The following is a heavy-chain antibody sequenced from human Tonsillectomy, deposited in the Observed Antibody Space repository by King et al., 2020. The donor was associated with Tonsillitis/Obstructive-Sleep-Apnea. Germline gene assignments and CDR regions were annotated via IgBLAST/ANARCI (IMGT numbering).Heavy chain of an antibody. V-gene: IGHV3-30*18. CDR3: AKDQGYCSGGSCALYYYYAMDV. J-gene: IGHJ6*01. CDR1: GFTFSSYG. D-gene: IGHD2-15*01. CDR2: ISYDGSNK. Sequence: VQLVESGGGVVQPGRSLRLSCAASGFTFSSYGMHWVRQAPGKGLEWVAVISYDGSNKYYADSVKGRFTISRDNSKNTLYLQMNSLRAEDTAVYYCAKDQGYCSGGSCALYYYYAMDVWGQGTTVTVSS.